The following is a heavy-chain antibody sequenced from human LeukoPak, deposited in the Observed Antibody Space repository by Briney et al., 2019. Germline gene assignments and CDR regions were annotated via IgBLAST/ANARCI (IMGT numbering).Heavy chain of an antibody. CDR3: AKLLTGRPSGYMDV. V-gene: IGHV3-23*01. CDR2: ISGNGGST. CDR1: GFIFSNFA. Sequence: PGGSLSLSCAASGFIFSNFAMSWVRQAPGKGLEWVAGISGNGGSTSYADSVKGRFNISGDNSKKTLDLQMNSLRAEDTAVYYCAKLLTGRPSGYMDVWGKGTTVSVSS. J-gene: IGHJ6*03. D-gene: IGHD6-6*01.